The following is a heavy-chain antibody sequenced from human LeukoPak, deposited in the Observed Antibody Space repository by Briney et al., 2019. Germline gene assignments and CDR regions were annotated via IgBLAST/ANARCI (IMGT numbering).Heavy chain of an antibody. CDR3: ARGYFDFDY. V-gene: IGHV4-59*12. CDR2: IYYSGST. Sequence: PSETLSLTCIVSGGSISNYYWSWIRQPPGKGLEWIGYIYYSGSTNYNPSLKSRVTISVDTSKNQFSLKLSSVTAADTAVYYCARGYFDFDYWGQGTLVTVSS. D-gene: IGHD3-9*01. CDR1: GGSISNYY. J-gene: IGHJ4*02.